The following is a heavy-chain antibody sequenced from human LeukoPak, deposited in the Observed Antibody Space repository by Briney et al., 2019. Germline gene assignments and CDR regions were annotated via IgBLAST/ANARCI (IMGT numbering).Heavy chain of an antibody. J-gene: IGHJ4*02. CDR2: IYYSWST. D-gene: IGHD6-19*01. CDR1: GGSISSYY. V-gene: IGHV4-59*01. CDR3: ARVSPGIAVAGTVDY. Sequence: SETLSLTCTVSGGSISSYYWSWLRQPRGKGLEGIGYIYYSWSTNYNPSLKSRVTISVATSKTQFSLKLSSVTAADTAVYYCARVSPGIAVAGTVDYWGQGTLVTVSS.